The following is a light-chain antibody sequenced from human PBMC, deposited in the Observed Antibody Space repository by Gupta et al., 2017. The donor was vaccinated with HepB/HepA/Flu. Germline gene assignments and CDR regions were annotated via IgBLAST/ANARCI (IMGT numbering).Light chain of an antibody. CDR2: LGS. CDR1: QSLLHSNGYNY. CDR3: MQALQTPRT. Sequence: DIVMTKSPLSLPVTPGGPASISCRSSQSLLHSNGYNYLDWYLQKPGQSPQLLIYLGSNRASGVPDRFSGSGSGTDFTLKISRVEAEDVGVYYCMQALQTPRTFGPGTKVDIK. V-gene: IGKV2-28*01. J-gene: IGKJ3*01.